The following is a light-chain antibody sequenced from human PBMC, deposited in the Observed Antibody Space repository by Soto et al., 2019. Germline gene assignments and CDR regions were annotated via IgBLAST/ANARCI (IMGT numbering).Light chain of an antibody. CDR2: DAS. CDR3: QQYSVYSRT. J-gene: IGKJ1*01. V-gene: IGKV1-5*01. CDR1: QSISNW. Sequence: DIPMTQSPSTLSASVGDRVTITCRASQSISNWLAWSQQKPGKAPKLLIYDASTLESGVPSRFSGSGSGTEFTLTISNLQPDDFATYYCQQYSVYSRTFGQGTKVDI.